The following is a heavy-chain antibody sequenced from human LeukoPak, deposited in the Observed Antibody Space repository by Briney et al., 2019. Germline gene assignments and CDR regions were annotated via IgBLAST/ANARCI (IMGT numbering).Heavy chain of an antibody. Sequence: SETLSLTCVVCAGSFSNYYWSWIRQIPGKGLEWIGEVYHSGSTDYNPSLKSRITISIDTSKSHFSLKLSSVTVADTAVYYCARGGAVNGFDVWGQGTRVTVSS. J-gene: IGHJ3*01. CDR2: VYHSGST. CDR3: ARGGAVNGFDV. D-gene: IGHD6-19*01. CDR1: AGSFSNYY. V-gene: IGHV4-34*01.